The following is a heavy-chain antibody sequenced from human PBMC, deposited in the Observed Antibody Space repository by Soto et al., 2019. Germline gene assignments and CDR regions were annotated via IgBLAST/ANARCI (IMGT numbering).Heavy chain of an antibody. J-gene: IGHJ2*01. D-gene: IGHD2-15*01. CDR3: ASLGYCRGGSWYRSDWYFDL. CDR1: GFTFSSYS. Sequence: EVQLVESGGGLVKPGGSLRLSCAASGFTFSSYSMNWVRQAPGKGLEWVSSISSSSSYIYYADSVKGRFTISRDNAKNSLYLQMNSLRAEDTAVYYCASLGYCRGGSWYRSDWYFDLWGRGTLVTVSS. CDR2: ISSSSSYI. V-gene: IGHV3-21*01.